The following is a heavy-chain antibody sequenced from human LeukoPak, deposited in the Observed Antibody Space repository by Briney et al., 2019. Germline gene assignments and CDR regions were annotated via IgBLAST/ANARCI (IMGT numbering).Heavy chain of an antibody. CDR2: INHSGST. Sequence: SETLSLTCAVYGGSFSGYYWSWIRQPPGKGLEWIGEINHSGSTNYNPSLKSRVTISVDTSKNQFSLKLSSVTAADTAVYYCASANFLHAFDIWGLGTMVIVSS. V-gene: IGHV4-34*01. D-gene: IGHD5-24*01. J-gene: IGHJ3*02. CDR3: ASANFLHAFDI. CDR1: GGSFSGYY.